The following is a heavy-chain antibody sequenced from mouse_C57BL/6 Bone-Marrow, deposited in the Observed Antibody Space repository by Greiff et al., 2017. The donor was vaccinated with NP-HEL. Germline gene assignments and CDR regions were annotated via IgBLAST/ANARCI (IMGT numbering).Heavy chain of an antibody. CDR2: ISYDGSN. CDR3: ASGDGYHYFDY. D-gene: IGHD2-3*01. Sequence: EVQLQQSGPGLVKPSQSLSLTCSVTGYSITSGYYWNWIRQFPGNKLEWMGYISYDGSNNYNPSLKNRISITRDTSKNQFFLKLNTVTTEDTATYYCASGDGYHYFDYWGQGTTLTVSS. CDR1: GYSITSGYY. J-gene: IGHJ2*01. V-gene: IGHV3-6*01.